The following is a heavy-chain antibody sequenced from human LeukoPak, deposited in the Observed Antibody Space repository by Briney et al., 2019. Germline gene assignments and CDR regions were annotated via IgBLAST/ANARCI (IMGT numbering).Heavy chain of an antibody. CDR2: IWYDGSNK. V-gene: IGHV3-33*01. CDR1: GFTFSSYG. J-gene: IGHJ4*02. CDR3: ARDSRTGSWRSSFDY. D-gene: IGHD6-13*01. Sequence: GGSLRLSCAASGFTFSSYGMHWVRQAPGKGLEWVAVIWYDGSNKYYADSVKGRFTISRDNSKNTLYLQMNSLRAEDTAVYYCARDSRTGSWRSSFDYWGQGTLATVSS.